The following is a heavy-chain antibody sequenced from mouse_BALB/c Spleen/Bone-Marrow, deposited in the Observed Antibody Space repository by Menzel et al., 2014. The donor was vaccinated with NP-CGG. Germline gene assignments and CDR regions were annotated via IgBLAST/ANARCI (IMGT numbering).Heavy chain of an antibody. V-gene: IGHV1-63*01. CDR3: TRRRSPDY. J-gene: IGHJ2*01. Sequence: VKLQESGTELVRPGTSVKISCKASGYAFTNYWLGWVKQRPGHGLEWIGDIYPGSGNTYYNEKFKGKATLTADKSSSTAYMQLSGLTSEDSAVYFCTRRRSPDYWGQGTTLTVSS. CDR1: GYAFTNYW. CDR2: IYPGSGNT.